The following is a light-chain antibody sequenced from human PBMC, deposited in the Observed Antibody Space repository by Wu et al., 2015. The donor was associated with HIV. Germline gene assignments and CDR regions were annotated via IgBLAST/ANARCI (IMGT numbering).Light chain of an antibody. CDR2: AAS. CDR3: QHYYSTPRT. V-gene: IGKV1-NL1*01. Sequence: DIQMTQSPSSLSASVGDRVSITCRASQGISTSLAWFQQKPGKAPKLLLYAASRLESGVPSRFSGSGSGTDYTLTISSLQPEDFATYYCQHYYSTPRTFGQGTKVEIK. J-gene: IGKJ1*01. CDR1: QGISTS.